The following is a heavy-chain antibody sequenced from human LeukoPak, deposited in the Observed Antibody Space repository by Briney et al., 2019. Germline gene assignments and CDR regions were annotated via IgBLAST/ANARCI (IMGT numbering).Heavy chain of an antibody. D-gene: IGHD3-9*01. CDR2: INHSGST. CDR1: GGSFSGYY. J-gene: IGHJ4*02. Sequence: SETLSLTCAVYGGSFSGYYWSWIRQPPGKGLEWIGEINHSGSTNYNPSLKSRVTISVDTSKNQFSLKLSSVTAADTAVYYCARVLRYFDWLSYYFDYWGQGTLVTVSS. CDR3: ARVLRYFDWLSYYFDY. V-gene: IGHV4-34*01.